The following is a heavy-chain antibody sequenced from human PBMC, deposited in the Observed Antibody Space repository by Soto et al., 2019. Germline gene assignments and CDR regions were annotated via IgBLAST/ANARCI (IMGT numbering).Heavy chain of an antibody. CDR1: GFTFSNYA. V-gene: IGHV3-23*01. Sequence: GGSLRLSCAASGFTFSNYAMSWVRQAPGKGLEWVSGISGSGGTTYYADSVKGRFTISRDNSKNTLYLQMNSLRAEDTAVYYCAKEGHYDFWSGYPTGPPFDYWGQGTLVTVSS. D-gene: IGHD3-3*01. CDR2: ISGSGGTT. J-gene: IGHJ4*02. CDR3: AKEGHYDFWSGYPTGPPFDY.